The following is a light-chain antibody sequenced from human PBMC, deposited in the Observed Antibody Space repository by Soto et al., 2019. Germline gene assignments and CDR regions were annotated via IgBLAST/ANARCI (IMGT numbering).Light chain of an antibody. J-gene: IGKJ1*01. Sequence: DIQMTQSPSTLSASVGDRVTITCRASQSISSWLAWYQQKPGKAPELLIYAASTLQSGVPSRFSGSGSGTDFTLTISCLQSEEFATYYCQQYYSFPRTVGQGTKVDIK. V-gene: IGKV1-5*01. CDR2: AAS. CDR1: QSISSW. CDR3: QQYYSFPRT.